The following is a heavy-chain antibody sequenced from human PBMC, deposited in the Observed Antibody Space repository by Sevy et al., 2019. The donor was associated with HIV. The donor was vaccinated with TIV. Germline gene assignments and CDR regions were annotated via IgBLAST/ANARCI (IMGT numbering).Heavy chain of an antibody. V-gene: IGHV3-30*04. CDR2: ISYDGSNK. J-gene: IGHJ3*02. CDR3: ARERDGIDDAVDI. Sequence: GGSLRLSCAASGFTFSSYAMHWVRQAPGKGLEWVAVISYDGSNKYYADSVKGRFTISRDNSKNTLYLQMNSLRAEDTAVYYCARERDGIDDAVDIWGQGTMVTVSS. CDR1: GFTFSSYA.